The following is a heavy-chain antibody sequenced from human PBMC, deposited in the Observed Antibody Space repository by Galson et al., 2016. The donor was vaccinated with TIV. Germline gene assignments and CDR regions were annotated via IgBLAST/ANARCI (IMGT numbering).Heavy chain of an antibody. Sequence: SLRLSCAASGFTFDEYGMHWVRQGLGKGLEWVSGISSNSVYLGYADSVKGRFTISRDNAKNSVYLQMDSLRADDTAVYYCARGSPAGRLTATKLGDAFDIWGQGTKVAVSS. CDR3: ARGSPAGRLTATKLGDAFDI. J-gene: IGHJ3*02. CDR1: GFTFDEYG. CDR2: ISSNSVYL. D-gene: IGHD5-24*01. V-gene: IGHV3-9*01.